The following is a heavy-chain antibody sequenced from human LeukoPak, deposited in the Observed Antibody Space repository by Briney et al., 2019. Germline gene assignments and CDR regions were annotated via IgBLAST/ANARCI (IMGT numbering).Heavy chain of an antibody. CDR3: ARHAQSPYSGSFDY. V-gene: IGHV4-59*08. J-gene: IGHJ4*02. CDR1: GRYISVLY. D-gene: IGHD1-26*01. CDR2: IYYSGGN. Sequence: SEPLSLTCTVSGRYISVLYWTWVRHPPGKGRGWIAYIYYSGGNKYNPSLKSRVSISLSTSKTQCSLVMTSVTAADTAVYYCARHAQSPYSGSFDYWGQGILVTVSS.